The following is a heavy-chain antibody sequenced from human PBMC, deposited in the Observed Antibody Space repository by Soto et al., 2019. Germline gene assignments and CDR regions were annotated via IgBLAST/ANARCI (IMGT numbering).Heavy chain of an antibody. D-gene: IGHD4-4*01. CDR3: ARGTTVTDFLMDV. J-gene: IGHJ6*03. CDR2: IWYDGSNK. V-gene: IGHV3-33*01. Sequence: QVQLVESGGGEVQPGGSLRLSCAASGFTFSRHAIQWVRQTPGKGLDWVAGIWYDGSNKYYADSVKGRFTISRDNSKNTVYLQMDSLRGEDTAVFYCARGTTVTDFLMDVWGAGTTVTVSS. CDR1: GFTFSRHA.